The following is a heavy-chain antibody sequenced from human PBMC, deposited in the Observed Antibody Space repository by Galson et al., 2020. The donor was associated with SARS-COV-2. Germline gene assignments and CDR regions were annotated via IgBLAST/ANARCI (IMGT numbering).Heavy chain of an antibody. V-gene: IGHV4-59*01. CDR1: GGSISSYY. CDR2: IYYSGST. J-gene: IGHJ6*03. D-gene: IGHD1-26*01. Sequence: SETLSLTCTVSGGSISSYYWSWIRQPPGKGLEWIGYIYYSGSTNYNPSLKSRVTISVDTSKNQFSLKLSSVTAADTAVYYCAGGGSYPFSYYYMDVWGKGTTVTISS. CDR3: AGGGSYPFSYYYMDV.